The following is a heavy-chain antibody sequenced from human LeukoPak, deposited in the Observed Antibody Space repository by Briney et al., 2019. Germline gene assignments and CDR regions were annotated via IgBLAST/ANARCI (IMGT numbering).Heavy chain of an antibody. D-gene: IGHD1-1*01. CDR2: ISANSYHI. CDR1: GFIFSSYI. Sequence: GGSLRLSCAASGFIFSSYIMNWVRQAPGKGLEWVSSISANSYHIFYADSVKGRFTISRDNAKNSLYLQMDSLRAEDTAVYYCTRDLASQPDYWGQGGLVTVSS. J-gene: IGHJ4*02. V-gene: IGHV3-21*01. CDR3: TRDLASQPDY.